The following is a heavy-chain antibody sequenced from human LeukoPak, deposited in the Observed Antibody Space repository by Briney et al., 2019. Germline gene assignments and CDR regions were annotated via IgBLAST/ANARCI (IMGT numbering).Heavy chain of an antibody. CDR2: VYNGGT. D-gene: IGHD6-13*01. CDR1: GGSFSRYS. V-gene: IGHV4-59*01. J-gene: IGHJ4*02. Sequence: PSETLSLTCSVSGGSFSRYSWNWIRQPPGKRLEWIGYVYNGGTNYNPSLKSRVTMSVDTSKKRLSLTLTSVNAADTAVYYCARDTTLDEGSSRYGFDYWGQGTLVTVSS. CDR3: ARDTTLDEGSSRYGFDY.